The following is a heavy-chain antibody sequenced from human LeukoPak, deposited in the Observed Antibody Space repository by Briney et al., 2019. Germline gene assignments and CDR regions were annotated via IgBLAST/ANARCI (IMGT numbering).Heavy chain of an antibody. Sequence: PGGSLRLSCAASGFTFSSYEMNWVRQAPGKGLEWVSAISGSGGSTYYADSVKGRFTISRDNSKNTLYLQMNSLRAEDTAVYYCAKDRGIISDYWGQGTLVTLSS. V-gene: IGHV3-23*01. J-gene: IGHJ4*02. D-gene: IGHD3-10*01. CDR2: ISGSGGST. CDR3: AKDRGIISDY. CDR1: GFTFSSYE.